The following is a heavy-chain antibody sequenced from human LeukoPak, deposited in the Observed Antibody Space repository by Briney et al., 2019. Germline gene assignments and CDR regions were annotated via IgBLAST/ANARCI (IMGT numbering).Heavy chain of an antibody. CDR3: ARTQSYDILTGYLGFDY. J-gene: IGHJ4*02. Sequence: SETLSLTCTVSGYSISSGYYWGWIRQPPGKGLEWIGSIYHSGSTYYNPSLKSRVTISVDTSKNQFSLKLSSVTAADTAVYYCARTQSYDILTGYLGFDYWGQGTLVTVSP. CDR1: GYSISSGYY. V-gene: IGHV4-38-2*02. CDR2: IYHSGST. D-gene: IGHD3-9*01.